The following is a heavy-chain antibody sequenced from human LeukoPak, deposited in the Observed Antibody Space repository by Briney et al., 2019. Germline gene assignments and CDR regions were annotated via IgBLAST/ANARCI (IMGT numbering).Heavy chain of an antibody. CDR3: ARFWLQSNLTSDY. D-gene: IGHD5-24*01. Sequence: GGSLRLSCAASGFTFSSYDMHWVRHAPGKGLVWAAVISYDGSNKYYADSVKSRFTISRDNSKNKLYLQMNSLRAEDTAVYYCARFWLQSNLTSDYWGQGTLITVSS. V-gene: IGHV3-30-3*01. CDR1: GFTFSSYD. J-gene: IGHJ4*02. CDR2: ISYDGSNK.